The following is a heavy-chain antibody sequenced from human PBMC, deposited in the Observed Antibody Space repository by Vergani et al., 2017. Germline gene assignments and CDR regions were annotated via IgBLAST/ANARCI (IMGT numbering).Heavy chain of an antibody. D-gene: IGHD3-22*01. Sequence: EVQLVQSGAEVKKPGESLKISCQISGYSFTNYWIGWVRQMPGKGLEWMGIIHPADSDTRYSPSFQGQVIISVDKSISTAYLQRSSLRASDSAMYYCARLYGRDSSGSKYFDYWGQGTLVTVSS. V-gene: IGHV5-51*01. CDR2: IHPADSDT. CDR3: ARLYGRDSSGSKYFDY. CDR1: GYSFTNYW. J-gene: IGHJ4*02.